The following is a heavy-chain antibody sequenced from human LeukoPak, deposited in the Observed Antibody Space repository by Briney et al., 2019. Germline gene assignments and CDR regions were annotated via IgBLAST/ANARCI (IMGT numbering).Heavy chain of an antibody. Sequence: PSETLSLTCTVSGGSISSGGYYWSWIRQHTGKGLEWIGYIYYSGSTYYNPSLKSRVTISVDTSKNQFSLKLSSVTAADTAVYYCARGGEPYYYDSSGYYHEYFQHWGQGTLVTVSS. J-gene: IGHJ1*01. CDR3: ARGGEPYYYDSSGYYHEYFQH. V-gene: IGHV4-31*03. CDR1: GGSISSGGYY. CDR2: IYYSGST. D-gene: IGHD3-22*01.